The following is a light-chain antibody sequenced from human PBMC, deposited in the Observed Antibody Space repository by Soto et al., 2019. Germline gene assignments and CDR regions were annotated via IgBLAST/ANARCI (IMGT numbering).Light chain of an antibody. J-gene: IGKJ2*01. Sequence: IQMTQSPSSLSASVGDRVNITCRASQSISRYLNWYQQKPGKAPKLLIYAASSLQSGVPSRFSGSGSGTDFTLTIGSLQPEDFATYYCQHSSSTPPEYTFGQGTNLEIK. CDR2: AAS. CDR1: QSISRY. CDR3: QHSSSTPPEYT. V-gene: IGKV1-39*01.